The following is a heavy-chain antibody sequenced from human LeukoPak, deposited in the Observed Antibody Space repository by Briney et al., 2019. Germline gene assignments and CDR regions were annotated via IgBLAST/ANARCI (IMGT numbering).Heavy chain of an antibody. CDR3: AKGRATFGVDANDY. D-gene: IGHD3-3*01. CDR1: GGSISSYY. V-gene: IGHV4-59*08. CDR2: IYYSGST. Sequence: PSETLSLTCTVSGGSISSYYWSWIRQPPGKGLEWIGYIYYSGSTNYNPSLKSRVTISVDTSKNQFSLKLSSVTAADTAVYYCAKGRATFGVDANDYWGQGTLVTVSS. J-gene: IGHJ4*02.